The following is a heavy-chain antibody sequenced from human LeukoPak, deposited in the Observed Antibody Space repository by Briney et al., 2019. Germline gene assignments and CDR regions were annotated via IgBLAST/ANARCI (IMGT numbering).Heavy chain of an antibody. V-gene: IGHV3-30*14. J-gene: IGHJ3*02. CDR3: ARDSRGYSYGYGVAFDI. Sequence: GRSLRLSCAASGFTFSSYAMHWVRQAPGKGLEWVAVISYDGSNKYYADSVKGRFTISRDNSKNTLYLQMNSLRAEDTAVYYCARDSRGYSYGYGVAFDIWGQGTMVTVSS. CDR1: GFTFSSYA. D-gene: IGHD5-18*01. CDR2: ISYDGSNK.